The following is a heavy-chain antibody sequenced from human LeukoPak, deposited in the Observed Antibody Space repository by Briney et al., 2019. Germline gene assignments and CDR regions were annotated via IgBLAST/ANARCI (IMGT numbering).Heavy chain of an antibody. CDR3: ARGSRMGARGLGDS. Sequence: GGSLRLSCAASGFTFSHYGVHWVRQAPGKGLGWVAFISYDGSNKYYADSVKGRFTIPRDNPKNTVFLQMNGMRAEDPAVYYCARGSRMGARGLGDSWGQGNLVTVSS. V-gene: IGHV3-30*03. CDR1: GFTFSHYG. D-gene: IGHD1-26*01. J-gene: IGHJ4*02. CDR2: ISYDGSNK.